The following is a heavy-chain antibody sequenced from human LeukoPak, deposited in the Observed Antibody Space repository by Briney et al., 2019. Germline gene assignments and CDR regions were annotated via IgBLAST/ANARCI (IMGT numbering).Heavy chain of an antibody. CDR1: GFTFSSYG. CDR2: IRYDGSNK. V-gene: IGHV3-30*02. CDR3: AKDDSSPSGFVSW. J-gene: IGHJ4*02. Sequence: PGGSLRLSCAASGFTFSSYGMHWVRQAPGKGLEWVAFIRYDGSNKYYADSVKGRFTISRDNSKNTLYLQMNSLRAEDTAVYYCAKDDSSPSGFVSWWGQGTLVTVSS. D-gene: IGHD6-13*01.